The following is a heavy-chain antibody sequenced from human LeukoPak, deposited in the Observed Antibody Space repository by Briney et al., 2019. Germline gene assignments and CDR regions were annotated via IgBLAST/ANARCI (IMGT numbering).Heavy chain of an antibody. D-gene: IGHD1-7*01. CDR1: GYSISSGYY. CDR2: IYHSGST. Sequence: SETLSPTCTVSGYSISSGYYWGWIRQPPGKGLEWIGSIYHSGSTYYNPSLKSRVTISVDTSKNQFSLKLSSVTAADTAVYYCARETRRVAFDPWGQGTLVTVSS. J-gene: IGHJ5*02. V-gene: IGHV4-38-2*02. CDR3: ARETRRVAFDP.